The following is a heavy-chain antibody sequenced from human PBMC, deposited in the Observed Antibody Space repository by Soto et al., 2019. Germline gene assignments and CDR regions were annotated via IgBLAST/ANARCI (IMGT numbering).Heavy chain of an antibody. D-gene: IGHD2-15*01. Sequence: PGGSLRLSCAASGFTFSSYGMHWVRQAPGKGLEWVAVIWYDGSNKYYADSVKGQFTISRDNSKNTLYLQMNSLRAEDTAVYYCARGQVVVAATLYYYYYYYMDVWGKGTTVTVSS. CDR1: GFTFSSYG. J-gene: IGHJ6*03. CDR2: IWYDGSNK. CDR3: ARGQVVVAATLYYYYYYYMDV. V-gene: IGHV3-33*01.